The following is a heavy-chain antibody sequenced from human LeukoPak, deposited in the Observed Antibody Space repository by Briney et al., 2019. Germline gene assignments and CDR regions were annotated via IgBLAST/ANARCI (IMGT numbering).Heavy chain of an antibody. CDR1: GFTFSNAW. D-gene: IGHD6-19*01. CDR3: AKGAAVAGFHFDY. J-gene: IGHJ4*02. V-gene: IGHV3-15*01. CDR2: IKSKTDGGTT. Sequence: GGSLRLSCAASGFTFSNAWMSWVRQAPGKGLEWVGRIKSKTDGGTTDYAAPVKGRFTISRDDSKNTLYLQMNSLKTEDTAVYYCAKGAAVAGFHFDYWGQGTLVTVSS.